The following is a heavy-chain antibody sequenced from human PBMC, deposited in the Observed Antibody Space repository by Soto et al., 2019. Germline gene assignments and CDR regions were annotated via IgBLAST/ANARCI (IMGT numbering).Heavy chain of an antibody. CDR1: GGSFSGYY. J-gene: IGHJ4*02. CDR2: INHSGST. V-gene: IGHV4-34*01. D-gene: IGHD2-15*01. Sequence: SETLSLTCAVYGGSFSGYYWSWIRQPPGKGLEWIGEINHSGSTNYNPSLKSRVTISVDTSKNQFSLKLSSVTAADTAVYYCASFRGYCSGGSCCSFDYWGQGTLVTVSS. CDR3: ASFRGYCSGGSCCSFDY.